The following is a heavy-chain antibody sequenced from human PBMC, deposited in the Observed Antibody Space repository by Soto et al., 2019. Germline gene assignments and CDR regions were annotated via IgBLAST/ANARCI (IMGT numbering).Heavy chain of an antibody. Sequence: SVKVSCKASGGSFSKFAINWVRQAPGQGLEWMGGIIATLGTTDYAHKFQGRVTITADEATRTAYMELSGLRSEDTAVYYCARDDATHCGDDCYRYFYYGMDVWGQGTTVTVSS. CDR2: IIATLGTT. D-gene: IGHD2-21*02. J-gene: IGHJ6*02. V-gene: IGHV1-69*13. CDR1: GGSFSKFA. CDR3: ARDDATHCGDDCYRYFYYGMDV.